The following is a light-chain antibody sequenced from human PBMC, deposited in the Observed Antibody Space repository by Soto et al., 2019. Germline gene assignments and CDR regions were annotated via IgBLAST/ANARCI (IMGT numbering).Light chain of an antibody. J-gene: IGKJ5*01. CDR1: QSVSSY. CDR2: DTS. Sequence: SSRGGGAILACGASQSVSSYLAWYQQKPGQAPRLLIYDTSIRASGIPARFSGSGSGADFSLTIRSLDPEDFAVYCWQQRSNRPLTFSQGTRLEIK. V-gene: IGKV3-11*01. CDR3: QQRSNRPLT.